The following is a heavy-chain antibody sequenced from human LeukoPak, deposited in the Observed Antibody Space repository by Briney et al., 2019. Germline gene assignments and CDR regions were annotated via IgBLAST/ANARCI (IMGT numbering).Heavy chain of an antibody. D-gene: IGHD3-3*01. J-gene: IGHJ5*02. Sequence: SETPSLTCTVSGGSISSNSYYWSWIRQPPGKGLEWIGYIYYSGSTYYNPSLKSRVTISVDTSKNQFSLKLSSVTAADTAVYYCASTISTSPGWFDPWGQGTLVTVSS. CDR1: GGSISSNSYY. CDR2: IYYSGST. CDR3: ASTISTSPGWFDP. V-gene: IGHV4-30-4*08.